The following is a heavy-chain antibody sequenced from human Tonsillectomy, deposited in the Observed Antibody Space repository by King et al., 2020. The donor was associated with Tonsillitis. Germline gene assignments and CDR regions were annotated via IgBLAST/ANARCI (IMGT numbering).Heavy chain of an antibody. D-gene: IGHD2-2*01. V-gene: IGHV1-18*01. CDR3: ARGTPYYCSSTSCYNRGYFDY. Sequence: QLVQSGAEVKKPGASVKVSCKASGYTFTSYGISWVRQAPGQGLEWMGWISAYNGNTNYAQKLQGRVTMTTDTSTSTAYMELRSLRSDDTPVYYCARGTPYYCSSTSCYNRGYFDYWGQGTLVTVSS. J-gene: IGHJ4*02. CDR2: ISAYNGNT. CDR1: GYTFTSYG.